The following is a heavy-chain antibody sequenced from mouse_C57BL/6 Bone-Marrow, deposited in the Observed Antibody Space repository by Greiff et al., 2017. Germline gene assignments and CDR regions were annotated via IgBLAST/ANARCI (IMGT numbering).Heavy chain of an antibody. D-gene: IGHD2-3*01. Sequence: EVQLQQSGPELVKPGASVKISCKASGYTFTDYYMNWVKQSHGKSLEWIGDINPNNGGTSYNQKFKGKATLTVDKSSSTAYMELRSLTSEDSAVYYCARRGGGYYGLGPYFAYWGQGTTLTVSS. J-gene: IGHJ2*01. CDR1: GYTFTDYY. CDR2: INPNNGGT. CDR3: ARRGGGYYGLGPYFAY. V-gene: IGHV1-26*01.